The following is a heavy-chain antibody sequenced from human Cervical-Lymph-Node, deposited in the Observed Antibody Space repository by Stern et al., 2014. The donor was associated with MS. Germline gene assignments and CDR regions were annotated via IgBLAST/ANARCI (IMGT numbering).Heavy chain of an antibody. CDR2: VNPDSGTT. Sequence: MQLVESGAEEKKPGASVKVTCKTSGYRFTTYDFNWVRQSPGQGLEWIGWVNPDSGTTGYAPKFQDRLTLTTTTSSKTTSMELRGLRPDDTAVYFCARGGRGAFDVWGQGTVITVSS. V-gene: IGHV1-8*01. CDR1: GYRFTTYD. J-gene: IGHJ3*01. CDR3: ARGGRGAFDV. D-gene: IGHD1-14*01.